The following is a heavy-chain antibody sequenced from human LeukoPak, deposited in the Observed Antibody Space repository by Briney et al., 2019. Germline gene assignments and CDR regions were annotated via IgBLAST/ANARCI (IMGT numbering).Heavy chain of an antibody. CDR3: ARVLRYCSGGNCYSGGLGYMDV. V-gene: IGHV3-11*01. D-gene: IGHD2-15*01. J-gene: IGHJ6*03. Sequence: GGSLRLSCAASGFTFSDYNMRWIRQAPGKGLEWVSSISRSGSTKYYADSVKGRFTISRDNAKNSLFLQMNGLRAEDTAVYYCARVLRYCSGGNCYSGGLGYMDVWGKGTTVTIPS. CDR2: ISRSGSTK. CDR1: GFTFSDYN.